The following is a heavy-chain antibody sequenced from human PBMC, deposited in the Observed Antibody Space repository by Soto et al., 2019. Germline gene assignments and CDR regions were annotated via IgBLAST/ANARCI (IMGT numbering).Heavy chain of an antibody. CDR3: ARDWCGGDCYSGF. V-gene: IGHV3-11*01. D-gene: IGHD2-21*02. CDR1: GFTFSDYS. CDR2: ISSGGGRI. J-gene: IGHJ4*02. Sequence: QVQLVESGGGLVKPGGTLRLSCAASGFTFSDYSMSWIRQAPGKGLEWVSHISSGGGRIYYADSVQGRLTISRDNDKNSLFLQLNSLRAEDTAVYYCARDWCGGDCYSGFWGQGPLVTVSS.